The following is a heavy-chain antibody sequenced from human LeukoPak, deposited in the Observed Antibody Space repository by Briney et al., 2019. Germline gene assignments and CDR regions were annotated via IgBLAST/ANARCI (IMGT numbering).Heavy chain of an antibody. CDR3: ARGRRGLYYGGNSDWFDP. CDR1: GGTFSSYA. V-gene: IGHV1-69*06. J-gene: IGHJ5*02. D-gene: IGHD4-23*01. Sequence: GSSVGVSCKASGGTFSSYAISWVRQAPGQGFEWMGGIIPIFGTADYAQKFQGRVTITADKSTSTAYMELCSLRSEDTAVYYCARGRRGLYYGGNSDWFDPWGQGTLVTVSS. CDR2: IIPIFGTA.